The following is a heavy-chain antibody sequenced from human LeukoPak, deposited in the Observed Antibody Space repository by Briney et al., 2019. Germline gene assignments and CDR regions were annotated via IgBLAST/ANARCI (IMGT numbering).Heavy chain of an antibody. J-gene: IGHJ4*02. V-gene: IGHV3-21*04. CDR2: ISGSGLYI. CDR3: AKPSMIVVVITPFDY. Sequence: GGSLRLSCAASGFSFDTYTMNWVRQAPGRGLEWVSSISGSGLYIFYADSVKGRFTISRDNAKNSLYLQMNSLRAEDTAVYYCAKPSMIVVVITPFDYWGQGTLVTVSS. CDR1: GFSFDTYT. D-gene: IGHD3-22*01.